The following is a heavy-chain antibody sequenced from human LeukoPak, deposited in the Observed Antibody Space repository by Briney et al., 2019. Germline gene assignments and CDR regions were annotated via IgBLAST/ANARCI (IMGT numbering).Heavy chain of an antibody. CDR1: GGSISSGGYA. Sequence: SETLSLTCAVSGGSISSGGYAWGWIRQPPGKGLEWIGYIYSSGSTYYNPSLKSRVTISVDTSENQFSLKLSSVTAADTAVYYCARDYTGYSALYSSGQGILVTVSS. CDR3: ARDYTGYSALYS. D-gene: IGHD3-9*01. J-gene: IGHJ4*02. CDR2: IYSSGST. V-gene: IGHV4-31*11.